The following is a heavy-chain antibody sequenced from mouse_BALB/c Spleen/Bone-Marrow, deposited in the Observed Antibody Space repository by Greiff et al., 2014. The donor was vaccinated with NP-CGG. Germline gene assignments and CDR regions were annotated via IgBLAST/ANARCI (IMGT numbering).Heavy chain of an antibody. Sequence: QVQLQQSGAELVKPGASVKMSCKASGYTFTSYWMHWVKQRPGQGLEWIGVIDPSDSYTSYNQKFKGKATLTVDTSSSTAYMQLSSRTAEDSAVYYCTIYYRSFAYWGQGTLVTVSA. J-gene: IGHJ3*01. V-gene: IGHV1S127*01. CDR2: IDPSDSYT. CDR3: TIYYRSFAY. D-gene: IGHD2-14*01. CDR1: GYTFTSYW.